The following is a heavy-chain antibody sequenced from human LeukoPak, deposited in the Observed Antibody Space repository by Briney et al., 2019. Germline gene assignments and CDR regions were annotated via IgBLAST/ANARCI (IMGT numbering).Heavy chain of an antibody. CDR1: GFTFSSSW. V-gene: IGHV3-7*04. J-gene: IGHJ4*02. CDR2: IRPDGSEA. CDR3: TRDRAYKTFDY. D-gene: IGHD3-16*01. Sequence: GGSLRLSCAASGFTFSSSWMTWVRQAPGKGLEWVAAIRPDGSEAAYVDSVIGRFTISRDNAKNSLFLQMISLRVEDTAVYYCTRDRAYKTFDYWGQGALVTVSS.